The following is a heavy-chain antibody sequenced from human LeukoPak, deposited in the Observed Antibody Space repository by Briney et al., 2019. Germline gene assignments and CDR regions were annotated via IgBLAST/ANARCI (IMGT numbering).Heavy chain of an antibody. V-gene: IGHV3-48*01. CDR2: ISSSSSTI. J-gene: IGHJ4*02. Sequence: GGSLRLSCAASGFTFSTYTMNWVRQAPGKGLEWVSFISSSSSTIYYADSVKGRFTISRDNAKNSLYLQMNSLRAEDTAVYYCARGVYYDSSGYRPNLDNWGQGTLVTVSS. CDR3: ARGVYYDSSGYRPNLDN. D-gene: IGHD3-22*01. CDR1: GFTFSTYT.